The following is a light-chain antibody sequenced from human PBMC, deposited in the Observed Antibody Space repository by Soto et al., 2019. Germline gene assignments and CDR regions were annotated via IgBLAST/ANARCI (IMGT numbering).Light chain of an antibody. CDR2: AAS. CDR1: QGIRSY. V-gene: IGKV1-9*01. J-gene: IGKJ5*01. Sequence: DIQLTQSPFFLSASVGDRVTITCRASQGIRSYLAWYQQRPGKAPKLLIYAASTLQTGVPSRFSGGGSGTDFTLTLSSLQPEDFATYYCQQVNSFPSTFGQGTRLEIK. CDR3: QQVNSFPST.